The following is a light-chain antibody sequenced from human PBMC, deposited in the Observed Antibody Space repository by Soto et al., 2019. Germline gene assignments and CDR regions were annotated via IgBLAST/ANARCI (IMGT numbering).Light chain of an antibody. V-gene: IGKV3-11*01. CDR1: QSVSID. CDR3: QQRSNWPPSLT. Sequence: EIGVTQSPATLSLSPGERATRSCMASQSVSIDLGCYQQKPGQAPRLLIFDASKSATGIPARFSGSGSGTDFTLTISSLEPEDFAVYYCQQRSNWPPSLTFGGGTTVEIK. CDR2: DAS. J-gene: IGKJ4*01.